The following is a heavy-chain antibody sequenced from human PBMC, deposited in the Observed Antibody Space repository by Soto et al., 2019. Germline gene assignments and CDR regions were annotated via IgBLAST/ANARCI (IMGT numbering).Heavy chain of an antibody. D-gene: IGHD3-16*01. Sequence: EVQLVESGGGLVLPGGSLRLSCAASGFTFSRYWMHWVRQAPGKGLVWVSRISSYGSDTHYADSVKGRFTISRDNAKNTLYLQMNSLRADATAVYYCASHHAYAEGYYWYGIDVWGQGTTVTVSS. V-gene: IGHV3-74*01. CDR1: GFTFSRYW. CDR2: ISSYGSDT. CDR3: ASHHAYAEGYYWYGIDV. J-gene: IGHJ6*02.